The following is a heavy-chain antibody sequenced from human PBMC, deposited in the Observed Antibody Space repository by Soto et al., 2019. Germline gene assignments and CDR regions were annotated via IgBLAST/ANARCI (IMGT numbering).Heavy chain of an antibody. D-gene: IGHD6-6*01. CDR1: GFTVSSNY. CDR2: IYSGGST. J-gene: IGHJ3*02. CDR3: ARSPFIAARPWLIFYAFDI. Sequence: GGSLRLSCAASGFTVSSNYMSWVHQAPGKGLEWVSVIYSGGSTYYADSVKGRFTISRDNSKNTLYLQMNSLRAEDTAVYYCARSPFIAARPWLIFYAFDIWGQGTMVTVSS. V-gene: IGHV3-66*01.